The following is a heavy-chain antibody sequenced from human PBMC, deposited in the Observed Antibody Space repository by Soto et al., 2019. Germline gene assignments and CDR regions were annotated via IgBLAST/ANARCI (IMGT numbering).Heavy chain of an antibody. CDR1: GGSVSSGSYY. CDR3: VREGVDYYDTSGRSS. J-gene: IGHJ4*02. D-gene: IGHD3-22*01. CDR2: ISYSGST. Sequence: SETLSLTCTVSGGSVSSGSYYWSWIRQPPGKGLEWIGYISYSGSTNYNPSLKSRLTISVDTSKNQFSLKLSSVTAADTAVYFCVREGVDYYDTSGRSSWGQGTLVTVS. V-gene: IGHV4-61*01.